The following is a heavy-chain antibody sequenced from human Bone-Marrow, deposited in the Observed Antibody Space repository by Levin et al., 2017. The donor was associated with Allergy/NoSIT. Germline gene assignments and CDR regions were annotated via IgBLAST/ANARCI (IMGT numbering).Heavy chain of an antibody. D-gene: IGHD1-1*01. J-gene: IGHJ4*02. CDR2: IYSTDDT. Sequence: ASETLSLNCAVSGYLINSAYYWAWIRQIPGKGLEWVGTIYSTDDTYFNPSLNNRATISRDTSQNQFSLKVTAVTAADTAVYYCASRTTDSFDFWGQGALVTVSS. V-gene: IGHV4-38-2*01. CDR1: GYLINSAYY. CDR3: ASRTTDSFDF.